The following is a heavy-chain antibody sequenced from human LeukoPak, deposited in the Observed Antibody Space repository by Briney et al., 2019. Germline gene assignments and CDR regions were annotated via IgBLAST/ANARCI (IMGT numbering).Heavy chain of an antibody. V-gene: IGHV3-23*01. CDR3: AKDGEVAVAGKDYYYYGMDV. J-gene: IGHJ6*02. D-gene: IGHD6-19*01. Sequence: PGGSLRLSCAASGFTFSSYAMSWVRQAPGKGLEWVSAISGSGGSTYYADSVKGRFTISRDNSKNTLYLQMNSLRAEDTAVYYCAKDGEVAVAGKDYYYYGMDVWGQGTTVTVSS. CDR1: GFTFSSYA. CDR2: ISGSGGST.